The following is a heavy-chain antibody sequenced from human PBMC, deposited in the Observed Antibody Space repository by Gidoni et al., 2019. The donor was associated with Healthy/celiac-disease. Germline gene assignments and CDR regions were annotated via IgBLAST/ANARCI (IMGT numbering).Heavy chain of an antibody. Sequence: EVQLVESGGGLVKPGGSLRLPCDAPGFPFSSYSMNWVRQAPGKGLEWVSSISSSSSYIYYADSVKGRFTISRDNAKNSLYLQMNSLRAEDTAVYYCARDGLTEGDGMDVWGQGTTVTVSS. CDR1: GFPFSSYS. V-gene: IGHV3-21*01. D-gene: IGHD2-21*02. CDR2: ISSSSSYI. CDR3: ARDGLTEGDGMDV. J-gene: IGHJ6*02.